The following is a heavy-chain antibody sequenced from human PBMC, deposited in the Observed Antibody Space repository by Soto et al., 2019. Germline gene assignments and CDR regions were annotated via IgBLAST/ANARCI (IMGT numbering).Heavy chain of an antibody. CDR3: ATAGVFVHGKLNVFAWFDP. V-gene: IGHV1-24*01. CDR1: GYTLTELS. D-gene: IGHD3-16*01. J-gene: IGHJ5*02. CDR2: FDPEDGET. Sequence: ASVKVSCKVSGYTLTELSMHWVRQAPGKGLEWMGGFDPEDGETIYAQKFQGRGTMTEDTSTDTAYMELSSLRSEDTAVYYCATAGVFVHGKLNVFAWFDPWGQGTLVTVSS.